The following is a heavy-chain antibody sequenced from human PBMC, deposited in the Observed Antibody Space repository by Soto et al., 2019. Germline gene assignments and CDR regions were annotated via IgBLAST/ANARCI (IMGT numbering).Heavy chain of an antibody. CDR2: ISSSSSYI. V-gene: IGHV3-21*01. CDR1: GFTFSSYS. J-gene: IGHJ2*01. D-gene: IGHD3-10*01. CDR3: ARGITMVRGVLWYFDL. Sequence: EVQLVESGGGLVKPGGSLRLSCAASGFTFSSYSMNWVRQAPGKGLEWVSSISSSSSYIYYADSVKGRFTISRDNAKNSLYLQMNSLRAEDTAVYYCARGITMVRGVLWYFDLWGRGTLVTVSS.